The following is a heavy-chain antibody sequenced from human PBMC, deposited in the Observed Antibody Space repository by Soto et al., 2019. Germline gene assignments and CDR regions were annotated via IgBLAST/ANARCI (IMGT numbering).Heavy chain of an antibody. V-gene: IGHV3-30-3*01. CDR1: GFTFSNYA. D-gene: IGHD2-15*01. CDR2: ISSDGNNK. Sequence: QVQLVESGGGVVQPGRSLRLSCAASGFTFSNYAMYWVRQAPGKGLERVAFISSDGNNKYYAESVKGRFTISRDNSKNTLYLQMNSLRAEDTAVYYCARAGCDGGTCYTLVGLRYGMDVWGQGTTVTVSS. CDR3: ARAGCDGGTCYTLVGLRYGMDV. J-gene: IGHJ6*02.